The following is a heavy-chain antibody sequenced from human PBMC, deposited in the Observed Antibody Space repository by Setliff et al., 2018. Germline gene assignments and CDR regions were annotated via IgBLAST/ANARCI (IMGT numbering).Heavy chain of an antibody. Sequence: GGSLRLSCAASGFTFSNYYMTWIRQAPGKGLEWVANIKKDGDEKYYVDSMKGRVTISRDNAKNSLYLQMDSLRAEDTAVYYCAGQGGGYCRGGSCIQDALSVWGQGTRVTVSS. J-gene: IGHJ3*01. CDR2: IKKDGDEK. CDR3: AGQGGGYCRGGSCIQDALSV. V-gene: IGHV3-7*01. D-gene: IGHD2-15*01. CDR1: GFTFSNYY.